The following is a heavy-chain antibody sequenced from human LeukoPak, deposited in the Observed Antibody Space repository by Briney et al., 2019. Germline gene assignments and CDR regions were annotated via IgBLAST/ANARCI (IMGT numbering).Heavy chain of an antibody. D-gene: IGHD1-26*01. CDR1: GFLFSTYS. CDR3: ARGGLGSWTFDS. Sequence: GALNLSFAAAGFLFSTYSMNWGRRAPGKGGGGVLFISSSGSTIYYAVSVKGRFTISRDNAKYSLYLQMNSLRAEDTAVYYCARGGLGSWTFDSWGQGAMVTVSS. V-gene: IGHV3-48*04. CDR2: ISSSGSTI. J-gene: IGHJ3*01.